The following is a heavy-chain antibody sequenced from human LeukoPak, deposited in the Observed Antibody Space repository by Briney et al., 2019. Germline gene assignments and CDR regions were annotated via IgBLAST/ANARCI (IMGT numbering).Heavy chain of an antibody. CDR3: ATFNDILTGNFDY. V-gene: IGHV1-24*01. Sequence: ASVKVSCKGSGYTLTELSMHWVRQAPGKGLEWMGGFDPEDGETIYAQKFQGRVTMTEDTSTDTAYMELSSLRSEDTAVYYCATFNDILTGNFDYWGQGTLVTVSS. D-gene: IGHD3-9*01. CDR1: GYTLTELS. CDR2: FDPEDGET. J-gene: IGHJ4*02.